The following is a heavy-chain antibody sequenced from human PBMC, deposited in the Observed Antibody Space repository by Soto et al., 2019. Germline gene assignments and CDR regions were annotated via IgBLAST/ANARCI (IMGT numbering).Heavy chain of an antibody. J-gene: IGHJ4*02. D-gene: IGHD2-15*01. Sequence: GGSLRLSCAASGFTFSSYGMHWVRQAPGKGLEWVAVISYDGSNKYYADSVKGRFTISRDNSKNTLYLQMNSLRAEDTAVYYCAKDWGYLGSGGSHPFDYWGQGTLVTVSS. V-gene: IGHV3-30*18. CDR2: ISYDGSNK. CDR3: AKDWGYLGSGGSHPFDY. CDR1: GFTFSSYG.